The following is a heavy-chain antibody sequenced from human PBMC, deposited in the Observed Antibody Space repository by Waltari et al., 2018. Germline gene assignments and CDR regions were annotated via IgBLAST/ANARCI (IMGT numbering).Heavy chain of an antibody. D-gene: IGHD6-25*01. CDR3: AREGSDGYAFDI. J-gene: IGHJ3*02. CDR2: ISSSSTYI. Sequence: EVQLVESGGGLVKPGGSMRLSCAASGFTFSTYSMNWVRQAPGNGLVWVLSISSSSTYIDYPDSLKCRFTISRHKAKNALELQMNSLRAEDTAVYYWAREGSDGYAFDIWGQATLVTVSS. CDR1: GFTFSTYS. V-gene: IGHV3-21*02.